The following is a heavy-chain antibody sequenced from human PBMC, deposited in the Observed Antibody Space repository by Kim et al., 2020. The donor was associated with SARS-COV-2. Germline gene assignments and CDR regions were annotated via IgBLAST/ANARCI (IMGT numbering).Heavy chain of an antibody. V-gene: IGHV4-59*01. Sequence: NSIPSLKSRVTISVDTSKNQFSLKLGSVTGADTAVYYCARLSRGGDYFDYWGRGTLVTVSS. D-gene: IGHD3-10*01. J-gene: IGHJ4*02. CDR3: ARLSRGGDYFDY.